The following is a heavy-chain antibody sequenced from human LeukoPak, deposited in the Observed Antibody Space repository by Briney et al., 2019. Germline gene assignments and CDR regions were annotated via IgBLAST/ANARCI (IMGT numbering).Heavy chain of an antibody. CDR3: ARRRIAAAGTGYFDY. Sequence: PSETLSLTCTVSGGSISSYYWGWIRQPPGKGLEWIGSIYYSGSTYYNPSLKSRVTISVDTSKNQFSLKLSSVTAADTAVYYCARRRIAAAGTGYFDYWGQGTLVTVSS. D-gene: IGHD6-13*01. J-gene: IGHJ4*02. CDR2: IYYSGST. V-gene: IGHV4-39*01. CDR1: GGSISSYY.